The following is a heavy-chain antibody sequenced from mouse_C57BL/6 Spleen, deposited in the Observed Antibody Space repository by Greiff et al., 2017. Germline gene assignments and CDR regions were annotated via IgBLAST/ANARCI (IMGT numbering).Heavy chain of an antibody. CDR1: GYTFTSYW. Sequence: QVQLQQPGAELVKPGASVKLSCKASGYTFTSYWMQWVKQRPGQGLEWIGEIDPSDSYTNYNQKFKGKATLTVDTSSSTAYMQLSSLTSEDSAVYYCARFLDYWGQGTTLTVSS. CDR3: ARFLDY. V-gene: IGHV1-50*01. CDR2: IDPSDSYT. J-gene: IGHJ2*01.